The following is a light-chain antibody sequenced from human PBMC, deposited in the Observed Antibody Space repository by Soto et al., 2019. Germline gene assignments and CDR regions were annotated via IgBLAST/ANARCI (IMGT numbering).Light chain of an antibody. J-gene: IGKJ5*01. Sequence: GLSKTKETLSLSPGETAPLSRWASQNVDKFLAWYQQRPGQPPRLLIFDSSNRATGVPVRFSGSGSGTVFTLTIGCLEPEDSAVYYCQQRKNWPLITFGQGTRLEI. V-gene: IGKV3-11*01. CDR3: QQRKNWPLIT. CDR2: DSS. CDR1: QNVDKF.